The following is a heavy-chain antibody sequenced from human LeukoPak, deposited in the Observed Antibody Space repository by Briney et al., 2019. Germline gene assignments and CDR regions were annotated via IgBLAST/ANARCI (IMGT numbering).Heavy chain of an antibody. V-gene: IGHV3-23*01. CDR1: GFTFNIYA. CDR3: AKGRYYFDY. CDR2: LSGGGGST. Sequence: GGSLRLSCAASGFTFNIYAMNWVRQTPEKGLEWVSALSGGGGSTYYADSVKGRFTISRDNAKNSLYLQMNSLRAEDTALYYCAKGRYYFDYWGQGTLVTVSS. J-gene: IGHJ4*02.